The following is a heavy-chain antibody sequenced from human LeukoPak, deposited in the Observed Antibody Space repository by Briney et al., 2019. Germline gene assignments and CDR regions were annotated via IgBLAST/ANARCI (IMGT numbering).Heavy chain of an antibody. CDR3: ARPGKYYYDSSGCPDY. J-gene: IGHJ4*02. D-gene: IGHD3-22*01. CDR1: GFTFSDYY. Sequence: GGSLRLSCAASGFTFSDYYMSWIRQAPGKGLEWVSYISSSGSTIYYADSVKGRFTISRDNAKNSLYLQMNSLRAEDTAVYYCARPGKYYYDSSGCPDYWGQGTLVTVSS. CDR2: ISSSGSTI. V-gene: IGHV3-11*04.